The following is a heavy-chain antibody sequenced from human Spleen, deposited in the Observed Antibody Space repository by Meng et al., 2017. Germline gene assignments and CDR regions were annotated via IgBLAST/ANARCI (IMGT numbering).Heavy chain of an antibody. CDR3: ARGPFRYYYACDY. V-gene: IGHV3-74*01. D-gene: IGHD3-10*01. CDR2: INSDGSST. J-gene: IGHJ4*02. CDR1: GFTFNTYW. Sequence: GGSLRLSCAASGFTFNTYWMHWVRQAPGKGLVWVSRINSDGSSTSYADSVKGRFTISRDNAKNTLYLEMSSLRAEDTAVYYCARGPFRYYYACDYWGQGALVTVSS.